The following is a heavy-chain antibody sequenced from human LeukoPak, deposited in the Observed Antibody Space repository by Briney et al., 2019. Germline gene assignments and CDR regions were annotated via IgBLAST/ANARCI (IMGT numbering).Heavy chain of an antibody. CDR1: GYTFTSYG. CDR3: ARVVEAGYCYGMDV. Sequence: ASVKVSCKASGYTFTSYGISWVRQAPGQGVEWMGWISAYNGNTNYAQKFQGRVTFTTGTSTSTAYMELRSLRSDDTAVYYCARVVEAGYCYGMDVWGQGTTVTVSS. CDR2: ISAYNGNT. J-gene: IGHJ6*02. V-gene: IGHV1-18*01. D-gene: IGHD2-2*01.